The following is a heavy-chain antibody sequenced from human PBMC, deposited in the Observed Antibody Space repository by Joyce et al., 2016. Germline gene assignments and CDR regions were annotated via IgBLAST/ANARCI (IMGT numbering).Heavy chain of an antibody. CDR2: IHYSGST. Sequence: QVQLQESGPGLVKPSQTLSLTCTVSGGSINSGGYYWSWIRQHPGKGLDCSGNIHYSGSTDYNPSLESRVTISVDTSKNQFSLKLSSVTAADTAVYYCARVPFWSGSYTFNPWGQGTLVTVSS. D-gene: IGHD3-3*01. J-gene: IGHJ5*02. CDR3: ARVPFWSGSYTFNP. CDR1: GGSINSGGYY. V-gene: IGHV4-31*03.